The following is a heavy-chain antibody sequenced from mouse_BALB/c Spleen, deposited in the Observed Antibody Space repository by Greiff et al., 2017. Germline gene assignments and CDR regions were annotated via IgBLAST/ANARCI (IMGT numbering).Heavy chain of an antibody. CDR1: GYTFTEYT. CDR2: INPNNGGT. Sequence: VQLKESGPELVKPGASVKISCKTSGYTFTEYTMHWVKQSHGKSLEWIGGINPNNGGTSYNQKFKGKATLTVDKSSSTAYMELRSLTSEDSAVYYCARSYYGSRAWFAYWGQGTLVTVSA. CDR3: ARSYYGSRAWFAY. D-gene: IGHD1-1*01. V-gene: IGHV1-18*01. J-gene: IGHJ3*01.